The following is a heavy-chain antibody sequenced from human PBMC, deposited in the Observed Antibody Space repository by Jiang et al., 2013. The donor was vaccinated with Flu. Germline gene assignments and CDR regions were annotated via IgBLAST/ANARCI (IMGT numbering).Heavy chain of an antibody. J-gene: IGHJ4*02. Sequence: KPTQTLTLTCTFSGFSITTSEVGVGWIRQPPGKALEWLALIYWDDDKRYRPSLKSRLTITKDTSKNQVVLTMTNMDPVDTATYYCAHTSYYDSSGYYVFDYWGQGTLVTVSS. CDR1: GFSITTSEVG. CDR3: AHTSYYDSSGYYVFDY. D-gene: IGHD3-22*01. CDR2: IYWDDDK. V-gene: IGHV2-5*02.